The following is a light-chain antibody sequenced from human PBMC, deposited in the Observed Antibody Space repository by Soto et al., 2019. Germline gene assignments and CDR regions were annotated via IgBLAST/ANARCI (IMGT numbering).Light chain of an antibody. CDR1: QSIGNC. CDR3: QQSYSTPLT. V-gene: IGKV1-39*01. CDR2: AAA. J-gene: IGKJ4*01. Sequence: DIQMTQSPSSLSASVGDRVTITCRASQSIGNCLNWYQQKPGKAPKLLIYAAASLQSGVPSRFSGSGSGTDFTLPISSLQPEDFATYYCQQSYSTPLTFGGGTKVEIK.